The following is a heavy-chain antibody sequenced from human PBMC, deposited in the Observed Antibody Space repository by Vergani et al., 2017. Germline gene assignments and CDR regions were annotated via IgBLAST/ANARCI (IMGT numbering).Heavy chain of an antibody. J-gene: IGHJ5*02. CDR1: GFTFGDYA. CDR2: IRSKAYGGTT. D-gene: IGHD3-22*01. V-gene: IGHV3-49*03. CDR3: TRDKLQYYYDSSGYYDR. Sequence: EVQLVESGGGLVQPGRSLRLSCTASGFTFGDYAMSWFRQAPGKGLEWVGFIRSKAYGGTTEYAASVKGRFTISRDDSKSIAYLQMNSLKTADTAVYYCTRDKLQYYYDSSGYYDRWGQGTLVTVSS.